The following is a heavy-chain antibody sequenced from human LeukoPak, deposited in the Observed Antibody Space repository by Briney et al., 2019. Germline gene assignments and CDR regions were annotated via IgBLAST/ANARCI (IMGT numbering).Heavy chain of an antibody. D-gene: IGHD4-23*01. V-gene: IGHV3-66*01. J-gene: IGHJ6*02. CDR1: GFSVSNNY. CDR2: IYGADNT. CDR3: ARDDGNLRSKVGMDV. Sequence: PGGSLRLSCAASGFSVSNNYMSWVRQAPGKGLEWVSVIYGADNTYYADSVRGRFTVSRDNSKNTVYLQMNSLRAEDTAVYYCARDDGNLRSKVGMDVWGQGTTVTVSS.